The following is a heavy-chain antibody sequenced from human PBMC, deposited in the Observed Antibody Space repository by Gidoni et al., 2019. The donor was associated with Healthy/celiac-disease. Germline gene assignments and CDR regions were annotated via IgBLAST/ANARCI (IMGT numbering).Heavy chain of an antibody. CDR3: ARRVVTMVRGVMPLDY. Sequence: EVQLVQSGAEVKKPGESLRISCKGSGYSFTNYWISWVRQMPGKGLEWMGRIDPSDSYTNYSPSFQGHVTISADKSISTAYLQWSSLKASDTAMYYCARRVVTMVRGVMPLDYWGQGTLVTVSS. CDR1: GYSFTNYW. CDR2: IDPSDSYT. D-gene: IGHD3-10*01. V-gene: IGHV5-10-1*03. J-gene: IGHJ4*02.